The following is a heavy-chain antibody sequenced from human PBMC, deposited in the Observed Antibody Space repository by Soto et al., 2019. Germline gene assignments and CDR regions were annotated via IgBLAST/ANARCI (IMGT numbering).Heavy chain of an antibody. CDR3: ATLGRDYYGMDV. CDR2: IDPSDSYT. J-gene: IGHJ6*02. Sequence: PGESLKISCKGSGYSFTSYWISWVRQMPGKGLEWMGRIDPSDSYTNYSPSFQGHVTISADKSISTAYLQWSSLKDSDTAMYYCATLGRDYYGMDVWGQGTTVTVSS. V-gene: IGHV5-10-1*01. CDR1: GYSFTSYW. D-gene: IGHD3-16*01.